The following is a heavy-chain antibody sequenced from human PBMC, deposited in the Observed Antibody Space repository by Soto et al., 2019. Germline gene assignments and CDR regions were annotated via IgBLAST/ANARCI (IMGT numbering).Heavy chain of an antibody. J-gene: IGHJ4*02. Sequence: PGGSLRLSCAASGFTFSSYSMNWVRQAPGKGLEWVSYISSSSSTIYYADSVKGRFTISRDNAKNSLYLQMNSLRAEDTAVYYCARDWDIVVVPGTRGIDYWGQGTLVTVSS. V-gene: IGHV3-48*01. D-gene: IGHD2-2*01. CDR1: GFTFSSYS. CDR2: ISSSSSTI. CDR3: ARDWDIVVVPGTRGIDY.